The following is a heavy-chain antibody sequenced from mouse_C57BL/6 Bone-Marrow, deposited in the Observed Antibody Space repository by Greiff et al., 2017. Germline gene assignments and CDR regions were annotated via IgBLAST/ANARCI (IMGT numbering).Heavy chain of an antibody. J-gene: IGHJ3*01. CDR2: IDPENGDT. Sequence: DVHLVESGAELVRPGASVKLSCTASGFNIKDDYMPWVKQRPEQGLEWIGWIDPENGDTEYATKFQGKATITVDTSSNTAYLQLSSLTSEDTAVYYCTRIAYWGQGTLVTVSA. CDR3: TRIAY. V-gene: IGHV14-4*01. CDR1: GFNIKDDY.